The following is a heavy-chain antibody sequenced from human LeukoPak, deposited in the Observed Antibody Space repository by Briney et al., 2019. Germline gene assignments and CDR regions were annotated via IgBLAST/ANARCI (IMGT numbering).Heavy chain of an antibody. D-gene: IGHD2-2*01. J-gene: IGHJ5*02. CDR1: GFTFSSYA. CDR3: AKNPGVVVVPAADNWFDP. Sequence: GGSLRLSCAAPGFTFSSYAMSWVRQAPGKGLEWVSALSGGSGSTYYADSVKGRFTISRDNSKNMLYLQMNSLRAEDTAVYYCAKNPGVVVVPAADNWFDPWGQGTLVTVSS. V-gene: IGHV3-23*01. CDR2: LSGGSGST.